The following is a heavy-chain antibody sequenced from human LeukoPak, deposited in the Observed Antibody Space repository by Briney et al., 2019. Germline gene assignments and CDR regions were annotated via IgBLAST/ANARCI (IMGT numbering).Heavy chain of an antibody. J-gene: IGHJ4*02. Sequence: ASVKVSCKVSGYTLAELSMHWVRQAPGKGLEWMGGFDPEDGETIYAQKFQGRVTMTEDTSTDTAYMELSSLRSEDTAVYYCATVSSQYSTISDYWGQGTLVTVSS. CDR1: GYTLAELS. D-gene: IGHD6-6*01. CDR2: FDPEDGET. V-gene: IGHV1-24*01. CDR3: ATVSSQYSTISDY.